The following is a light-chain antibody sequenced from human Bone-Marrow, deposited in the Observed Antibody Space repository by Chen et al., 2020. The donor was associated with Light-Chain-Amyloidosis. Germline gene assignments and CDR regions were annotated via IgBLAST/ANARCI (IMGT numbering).Light chain of an antibody. CDR2: YVS. J-gene: IGLJ1*01. CDR1: SSDVGGYNY. V-gene: IGLV2-11*01. Sequence: QSALTQPRSVSGSPGQSVTISCTGTSSDVGGYNYVYWYQQHPGKAPKLMIYYVSKRPSGVPDRFSGYKSGNTASLTISGLQAEDEADYYCCSYAGSYTYVFGTGTKVTVL. CDR3: CSYAGSYTYV.